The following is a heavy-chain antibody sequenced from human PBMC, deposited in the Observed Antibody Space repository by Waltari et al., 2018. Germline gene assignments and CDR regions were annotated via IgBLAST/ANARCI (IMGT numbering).Heavy chain of an antibody. Sequence: QLLLQESGPGLVKPSETLSLTCAVSGGSIRSSTFYWGWVRQPPGKGLEWIGSISYSGRTYYNPSLKSRVTISVDTSKNQFSLNLSSVTAADTSVYYCARVGPGVYWYFDLWGRGTLVRVSS. D-gene: IGHD1-26*01. CDR3: ARVGPGVYWYFDL. CDR2: ISYSGRT. CDR1: GGSIRSSTFY. V-gene: IGHV4-39*01. J-gene: IGHJ2*01.